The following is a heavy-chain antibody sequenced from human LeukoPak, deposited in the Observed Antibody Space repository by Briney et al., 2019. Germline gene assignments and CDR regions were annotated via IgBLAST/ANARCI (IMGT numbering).Heavy chain of an antibody. CDR1: GYTFTGYY. CDR3: ARGVINDFWSGYYTRLYYYYMDV. D-gene: IGHD3-3*01. CDR2: INPNSGGT. J-gene: IGHJ6*03. Sequence: ASVKVSCKASGYTFTGYYMHWVRQAPGQGLEWMGWINPNSGGTNYAQKFQGRVTMTRDTSISTAYMELSRLRSDDTAVYYCARGVINDFWSGYYTRLYYYYMDVWGKGTTVTVSS. V-gene: IGHV1-2*02.